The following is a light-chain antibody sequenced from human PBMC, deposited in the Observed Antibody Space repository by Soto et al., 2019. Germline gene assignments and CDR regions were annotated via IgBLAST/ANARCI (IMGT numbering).Light chain of an antibody. Sequence: QPVLTQPPSASGTPGQTVTISCSGSRSNIGSNTLNWYQQLPGTAPQLLISTSNHRPSGVRDRFSASKSGTSASLAISGLQSDDEADYYCAAWDDSLNRVVFGGGIKLTVL. J-gene: IGLJ2*01. CDR3: AAWDDSLNRVV. CDR2: TSN. V-gene: IGLV1-44*01. CDR1: RSNIGSNT.